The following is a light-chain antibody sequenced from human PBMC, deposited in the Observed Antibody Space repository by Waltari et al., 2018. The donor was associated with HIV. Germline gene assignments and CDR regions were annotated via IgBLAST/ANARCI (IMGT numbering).Light chain of an antibody. Sequence: QSALTQPASVSGFPRQSITISCTGSSSDIGGYKYVSWYQSYPGKAPKLIIYDVSSRPSGVSDRFSGSKSGNTASLTISGLRAGDEADYYCAAWNDKLSAYVFGTGTKVTV. V-gene: IGLV2-14*01. J-gene: IGLJ1*01. CDR1: SSDIGGYKY. CDR2: DVS. CDR3: AAWNDKLSAYV.